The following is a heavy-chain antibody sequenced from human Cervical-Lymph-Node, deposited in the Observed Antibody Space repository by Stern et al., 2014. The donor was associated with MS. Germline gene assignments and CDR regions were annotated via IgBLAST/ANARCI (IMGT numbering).Heavy chain of an antibody. J-gene: IGHJ5*02. V-gene: IGHV3-23*04. D-gene: IGHD6-25*01. CDR2: ISGRGDNT. CDR1: RFSFSNYA. CDR3: AKNRPGYPEGSP. Sequence: EVQLVESGGGLVQPGGSLRLSCVASRFSFSNYAMSWVRQAPGKGPERVSSISGRGDNTAYLDSVKGRFTISRDNSKNTLFLQMNSLRAEDTAVYYCAKNRPGYPEGSPWGQGTLVTVSS.